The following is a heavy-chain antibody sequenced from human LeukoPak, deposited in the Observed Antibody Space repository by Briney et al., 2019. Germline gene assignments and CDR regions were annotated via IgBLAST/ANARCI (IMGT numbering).Heavy chain of an antibody. CDR3: ARVRYCSSSSCRLYYSHY. CDR1: GGSISSYC. V-gene: IGHV4-59*01. CDR2: IYYSGST. J-gene: IGHJ4*02. Sequence: SETLSLTCTVSGGSISSYCWSWLRQPPGKGLEWIGYIYYSGSTNYNPSLRSRVTISVDTSKNQFSMKLSSVTAADTAVYYCARVRYCSSSSCRLYYSHYWSQGTLVTVSS. D-gene: IGHD2-2*01.